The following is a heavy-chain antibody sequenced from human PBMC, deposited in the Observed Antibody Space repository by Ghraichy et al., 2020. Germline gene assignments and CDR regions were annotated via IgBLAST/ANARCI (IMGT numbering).Heavy chain of an antibody. Sequence: GGTLRLSCAASGFTFSSYAMSWVRQAPGKGLEWVSAISGSGGSTYYADSVKGRFTISRDNSKNTLYLQMNSLRAEDTAVYYCAKWHYDILTGYYADYWGQGTLVTVSS. D-gene: IGHD3-9*01. J-gene: IGHJ4*02. CDR2: ISGSGGST. V-gene: IGHV3-23*01. CDR3: AKWHYDILTGYYADY. CDR1: GFTFSSYA.